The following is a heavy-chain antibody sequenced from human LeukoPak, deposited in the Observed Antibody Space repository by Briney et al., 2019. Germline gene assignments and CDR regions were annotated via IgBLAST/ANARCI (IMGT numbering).Heavy chain of an antibody. CDR3: ARHNLWSYVSYYYGMDV. CDR1: GYTFTSYD. D-gene: IGHD2-21*01. CDR2: MNPNSGNT. V-gene: IGHV1-8*01. J-gene: IGHJ6*02. Sequence: GASVKVSCKASGYTFTSYDINWVRQATGQGLEWMGWMNPNSGNTGYAQKFQGRVTMTRNTSISTAYMELSSLRSEDTAVYYCARHNLWSYVSYYYGMDVWGQGTLVTVSS.